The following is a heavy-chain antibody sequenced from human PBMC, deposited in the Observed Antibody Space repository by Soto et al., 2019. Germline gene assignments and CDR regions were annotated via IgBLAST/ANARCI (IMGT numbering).Heavy chain of an antibody. CDR2: INPNSGGT. V-gene: IGHV1-2*04. J-gene: IGHJ6*02. D-gene: IGHD6-19*01. CDR3: ARTVSSGWDYHYYYGMDV. Sequence: WASVKVSCKASGYTFTGYYMHWVRQAPGQGLEWMGWINPNSGGTNYAQKFQGWVTMTRDTSISTAYMELSRLRSDDTAVYYCARTVSSGWDYHYYYGMDVWGQGTTVTVSS. CDR1: GYTFTGYY.